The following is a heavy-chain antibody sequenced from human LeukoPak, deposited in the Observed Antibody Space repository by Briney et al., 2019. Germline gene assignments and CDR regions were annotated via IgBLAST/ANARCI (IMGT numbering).Heavy chain of an antibody. CDR1: GFTVSSNY. D-gene: IGHD3-3*01. J-gene: IGHJ4*02. V-gene: IGHV3-53*01. CDR2: INIDGST. CDR3: TRDVASDFGGGNKGGF. Sequence: GGSLRLSCAASGFTVSSNYMSWVRQAPGKGLEWVSIINIDGSTYYADSVKGRFTISRDNSKKTLSLQMSSLRDEDTAVYYCTRDVASDFGGGNKGGFWGQGTLVTVSS.